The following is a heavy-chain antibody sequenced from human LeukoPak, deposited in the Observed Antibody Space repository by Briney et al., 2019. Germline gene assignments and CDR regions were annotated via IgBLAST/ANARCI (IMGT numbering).Heavy chain of an antibody. CDR2: MNPNSGNT. D-gene: IGHD3-10*01. CDR3: ARGLQVGWFGELWSLPYYFDY. CDR1: GYTFTSYD. Sequence: SVKVSCKASGYTFTSYDINWVRQATGQGLEWMGWMNPNSGNTGYAQKFQGRVTMTRNTSISTAYMELSSLRSEDTAVYYCARGLQVGWFGELWSLPYYFDYWGQGTLVTVSS. V-gene: IGHV1-8*01. J-gene: IGHJ4*02.